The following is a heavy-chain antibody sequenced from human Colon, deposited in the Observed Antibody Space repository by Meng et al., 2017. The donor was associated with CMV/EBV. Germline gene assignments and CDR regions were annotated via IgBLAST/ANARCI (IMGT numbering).Heavy chain of an antibody. Sequence: GGSLRLSCAASGFTFSSYSMNWVRQAPGKGLEWVSYISSSSSTIYYADSVKGRFTISRDNAKNSLYLQMNSLRAEDTAVYYCAREAYGDHGWFDLWGQGTLVTVSS. CDR2: ISSSSSTI. D-gene: IGHD4-17*01. V-gene: IGHV3-48*04. CDR1: GFTFSSYS. J-gene: IGHJ5*02. CDR3: AREAYGDHGWFDL.